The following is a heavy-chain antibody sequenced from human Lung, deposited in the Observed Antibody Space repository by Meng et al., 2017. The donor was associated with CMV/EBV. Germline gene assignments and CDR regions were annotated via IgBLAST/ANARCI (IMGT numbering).Heavy chain of an antibody. CDR2: IYYSGST. CDR3: ARVGRSGSYLPGLDY. J-gene: IGHJ4*02. CDR1: GGSISSYH. D-gene: IGHD1-26*01. Sequence: SETLSLTCTVSGGSISSYHWSWIRQPPGKGLEWLGYIYYSGSTNYNPSLKSRVTISVDTSKNQFSLKLSSVTAADTAAYYCARVGRSGSYLPGLDYWGQGTLVTVSS. V-gene: IGHV4-59*01.